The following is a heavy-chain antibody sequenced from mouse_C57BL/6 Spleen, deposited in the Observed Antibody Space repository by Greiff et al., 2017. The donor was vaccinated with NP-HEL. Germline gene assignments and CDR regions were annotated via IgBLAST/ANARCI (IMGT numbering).Heavy chain of an antibody. Sequence: QVHVKQPGAELVKPGASVKVSCKASGYTFTSYWMHWVKQRPGQGLEWIGRIHPSDSDTNYNQKFKGKATLTVDKSSSTAYMQLSSLTSEDSAVYYCAIGYDYDDYAMDYWGQGTSVTVSS. CDR1: GYTFTSYW. J-gene: IGHJ4*01. CDR2: IHPSDSDT. V-gene: IGHV1-74*01. CDR3: AIGYDYDDYAMDY. D-gene: IGHD2-4*01.